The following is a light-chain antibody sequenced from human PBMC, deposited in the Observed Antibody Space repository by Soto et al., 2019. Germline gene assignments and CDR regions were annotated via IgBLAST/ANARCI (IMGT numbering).Light chain of an antibody. CDR2: AAS. CDR1: QGIGIY. V-gene: IGKV1-17*01. Sequence: DIQMTQSPSSLSASVGDRVTITCRASQGIGIYLGWYQQKPGKAPKRLIYAASSLEGGVPSRFSGSGSGTEFTLTISSLQPEDFATYYCLQHNSYPFTVGPGTKVDIK. CDR3: LQHNSYPFT. J-gene: IGKJ3*01.